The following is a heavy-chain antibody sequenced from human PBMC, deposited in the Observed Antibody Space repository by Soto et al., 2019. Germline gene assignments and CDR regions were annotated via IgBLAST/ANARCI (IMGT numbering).Heavy chain of an antibody. CDR3: AKDTVADPYYFDY. D-gene: IGHD6-19*01. CDR2: ISGSGGST. J-gene: IGHJ4*02. Sequence: EVQLLESGGGLVQPGGSLRLSCAASGFTFSSYAMSWVRQAPGKGLEWVSAISGSGGSTYYADSVKGRFTISRDNSKNTLYLQINSLRAEDTAVYYCAKDTVADPYYFDYWGQGTLVTVSS. V-gene: IGHV3-23*01. CDR1: GFTFSSYA.